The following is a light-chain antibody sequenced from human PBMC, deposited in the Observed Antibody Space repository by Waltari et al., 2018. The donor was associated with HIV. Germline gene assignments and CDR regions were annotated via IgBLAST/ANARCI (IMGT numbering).Light chain of an antibody. V-gene: IGLV9-49*01. CDR2: VGTGGIVG. CDR3: GAGHGSGSKFVYV. Sequence: QPVLTQPPSASASLGASVTLTCTLSSGTSNYQVDWYQPRPGKGPRFVMRVGTGGIVGSKGDGVPDRFSVLGSGLNRYLTIKNIQEEDESDYHCGAGHGSGSKFVYVFGTGTKVTVL. J-gene: IGLJ1*01. CDR1: SGTSNYQ.